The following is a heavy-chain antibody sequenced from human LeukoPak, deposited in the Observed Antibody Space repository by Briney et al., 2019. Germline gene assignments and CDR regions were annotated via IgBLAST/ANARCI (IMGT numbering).Heavy chain of an antibody. Sequence: ASVKVSCKASGGTFSSYAISWVRQAPGQGLEWMGGIIPIFGTANYAQKFQGRVTITADESTSTAYMELSSLRSEDTAMYYCARDHRLQLENWFDPWGQGTLVTVSS. CDR1: GGTFSSYA. J-gene: IGHJ5*02. CDR2: IIPIFGTA. V-gene: IGHV1-69*13. D-gene: IGHD1-1*01. CDR3: ARDHRLQLENWFDP.